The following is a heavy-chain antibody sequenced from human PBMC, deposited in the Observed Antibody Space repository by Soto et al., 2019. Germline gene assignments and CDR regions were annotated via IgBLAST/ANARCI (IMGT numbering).Heavy chain of an antibody. CDR3: ARASYYDSSGYWRYYFDY. CDR1: GGTFSSYA. Sequence: QVQLVQSGAEVKKPGSSVKVSCKASGGTFSSYAISWVRQAPGQGLEWMGGIIPIFGTANYAQKFQGRVTIRAHEYTSTAYMELCSLRSEDTAVYYCARASYYDSSGYWRYYFDYWGQGTLVTVCS. V-gene: IGHV1-69*12. J-gene: IGHJ4*02. D-gene: IGHD3-22*01. CDR2: IIPIFGTA.